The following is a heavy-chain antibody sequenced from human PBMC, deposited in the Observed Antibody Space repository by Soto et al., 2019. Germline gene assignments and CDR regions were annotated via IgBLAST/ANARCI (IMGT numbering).Heavy chain of an antibody. J-gene: IGHJ5*01. CDR1: GFSLTTSGVG. CDR2: IYWDGDR. V-gene: IGHV2-5*02. Sequence: QITLKESGPTLLKPTQTLTLTCTFSGFSLTTSGVGVAWIRQPPGKALEWLALIYWDGDRRFSPSLKTRLTIAGDTSKDQVVLTVTDVDPVDTATYYCVRRPPGTAFGVHFFDFWGQGILVTVPS. CDR3: VRRPPGTAFGVHFFDF. D-gene: IGHD2-8*01.